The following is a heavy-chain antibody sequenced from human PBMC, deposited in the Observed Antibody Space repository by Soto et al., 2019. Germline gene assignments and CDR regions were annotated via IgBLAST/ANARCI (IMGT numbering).Heavy chain of an antibody. Sequence: SETLSLTCILSGGSINGSDHFWGWIRQTPGKGLEWIGSVYYTETTYYNPSLKSPVTISVETSRNTFSLKVNSVTAADTGIYYCARQRVLSTNMFITSFDPWGQGTLVT. J-gene: IGHJ5*02. CDR2: VYYTETT. D-gene: IGHD3-10*02. CDR1: GGSINGSDHF. V-gene: IGHV4-39*01. CDR3: ARQRVLSTNMFITSFDP.